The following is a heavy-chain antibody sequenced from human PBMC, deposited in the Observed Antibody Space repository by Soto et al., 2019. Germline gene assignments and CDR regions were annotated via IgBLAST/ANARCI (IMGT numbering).Heavy chain of an antibody. D-gene: IGHD1-26*01. CDR1: GFNFGDYY. J-gene: IGHJ2*01. V-gene: IGHV3-11*06. Sequence: QMQLVESGGGLVKPGGSLRLSCAASGFNFGDYYMSWIRQAPGKGLELVSFVSSTGSYTKYSDSVGGRLTVSRDNGKNSLHLQLNSLRVEDTAVYYCARLRVGVNWYFDLWGRGTLVTVSS. CDR3: ARLRVGVNWYFDL. CDR2: VSSTGSYT.